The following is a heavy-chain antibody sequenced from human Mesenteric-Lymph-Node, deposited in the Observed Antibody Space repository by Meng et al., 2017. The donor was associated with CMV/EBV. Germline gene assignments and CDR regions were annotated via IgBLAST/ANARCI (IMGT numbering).Heavy chain of an antibody. D-gene: IGHD3-9*01. CDR1: GFTVSSHY. CDR3: ARDYRYYDILTGYYGYYYGMDV. J-gene: IGHJ6*02. V-gene: IGHV3-66*02. Sequence: GESLKISCAASGFTVSSHYMSWVRQAPGKGLEWVSVIYSGGSTYYADSVKGRFTISRDNSKNTLYLQMNSLRAGDTAVYYCARDYRYYDILTGYYGYYYGMDVWGQGTTVTVSS. CDR2: IYSGGST.